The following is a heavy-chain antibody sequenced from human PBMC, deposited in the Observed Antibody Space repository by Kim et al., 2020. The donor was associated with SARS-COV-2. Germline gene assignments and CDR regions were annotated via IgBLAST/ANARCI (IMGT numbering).Heavy chain of an antibody. Sequence: GGSLRLSCAASGFTFSIYSMRWVRQVPGKGLEWVSTIGGSGGSTNYADPVKGRFTISRDNAKNTLYLQMNSLRIEDTALFYCAKDLRDILQYFELWGQGTLVTVSS. CDR3: AKDLRDILQYFEL. CDR1: GFTFSIYS. J-gene: IGHJ1*01. V-gene: IGHV3-23*01. CDR2: IGGSGGST.